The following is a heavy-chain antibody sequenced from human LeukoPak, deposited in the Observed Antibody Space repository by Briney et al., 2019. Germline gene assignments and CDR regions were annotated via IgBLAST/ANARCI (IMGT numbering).Heavy chain of an antibody. D-gene: IGHD1-14*01. Sequence: GGSLRLSCVASGFTVSSNYMSWVRQAPGKGLEWVSVIYSGGTTYYADSVKGRFTISRGNSKNTLFLQMDSLRAEDTALYYCARPPFSLWGRGTAFDIWGQGTMVTVSS. V-gene: IGHV3-66*04. CDR3: ARPPFSLWGRGTAFDI. CDR2: IYSGGTT. J-gene: IGHJ3*02. CDR1: GFTVSSNY.